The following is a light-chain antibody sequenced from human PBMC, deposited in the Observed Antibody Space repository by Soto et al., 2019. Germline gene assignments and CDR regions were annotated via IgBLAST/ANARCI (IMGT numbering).Light chain of an antibody. CDR2: GAS. Sequence: EIVMTQSPATLSVSPGERATLSCRASQSLSSNLAWYQQKPGQAPSLLIYGASRRATGTPDRFSGSGSGTDFTLTISRLEPEDFAVYYCQQYGSSPLTFGGGTKVDIK. V-gene: IGKV3-20*01. CDR1: QSLSSN. CDR3: QQYGSSPLT. J-gene: IGKJ4*01.